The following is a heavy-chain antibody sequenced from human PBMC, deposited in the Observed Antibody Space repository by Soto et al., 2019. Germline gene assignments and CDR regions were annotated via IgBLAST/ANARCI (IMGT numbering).Heavy chain of an antibody. CDR2: IGTAGDT. Sequence: GGSLRLSCAASGFTFSSYDMHWVRQATGKGLEWVSAIGTAGDTYYPGSVKGRFTISRENAKNSLYLQMNSLRAGDTAVYYCARVGIDSSGWYFDYWGQGTLVTVSS. J-gene: IGHJ4*02. D-gene: IGHD6-19*01. CDR1: GFTFSSYD. V-gene: IGHV3-13*01. CDR3: ARVGIDSSGWYFDY.